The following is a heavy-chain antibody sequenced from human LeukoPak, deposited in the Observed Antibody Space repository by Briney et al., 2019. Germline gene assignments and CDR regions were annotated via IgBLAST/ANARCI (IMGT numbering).Heavy chain of an antibody. V-gene: IGHV4-39*01. Sequence: SETLSLTCTVSGGSISSSSYYWGWIRQPPGKGLEWIGSIYYSGSTYYNPSLKSRVTISVDTSKNQFSLKLSSVTAADTAVYYCASQYYYGSGRPFDYWGQGTLVTVSS. CDR1: GGSISSSSYY. CDR2: IYYSGST. CDR3: ASQYYYGSGRPFDY. J-gene: IGHJ4*02. D-gene: IGHD3-10*01.